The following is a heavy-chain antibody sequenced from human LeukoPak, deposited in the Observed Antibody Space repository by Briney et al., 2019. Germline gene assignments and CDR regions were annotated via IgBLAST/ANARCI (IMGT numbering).Heavy chain of an antibody. CDR2: IGTAGDT. V-gene: IGHV3-13*01. CDR3: ARGNFPVDFDY. J-gene: IGHJ4*02. CDR1: GFTFSSYA. D-gene: IGHD4-11*01. Sequence: GGSLRLSCAASGFTFSSYAMSWVRQAPGKGLEWVSAIGTAGDTYYPGSVKGRFTISRENAKNSLYLQMNSLRAGDTAVYYCARGNFPVDFDYWGQGTLVTVSS.